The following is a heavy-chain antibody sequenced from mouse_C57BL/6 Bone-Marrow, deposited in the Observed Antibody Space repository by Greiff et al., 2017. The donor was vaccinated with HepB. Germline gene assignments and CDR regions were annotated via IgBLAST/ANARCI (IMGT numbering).Heavy chain of an antibody. J-gene: IGHJ2*01. D-gene: IGHD1-1*01. Sequence: QVQLQQPGAELVKPGASVKMSCKASGYTFTSYWITWVKQRPGQGLEWIGDIYPGSGSTNYNEKFKSKATLTVDTSSSTAYMQLSSLTSEDSAVYYCAYYYGRRDYFDYWGQGTTLTVSS. CDR3: AYYYGRRDYFDY. CDR1: GYTFTSYW. V-gene: IGHV1-55*01. CDR2: IYPGSGST.